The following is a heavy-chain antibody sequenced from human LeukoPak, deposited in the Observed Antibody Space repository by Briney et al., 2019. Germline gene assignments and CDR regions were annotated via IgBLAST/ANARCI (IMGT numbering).Heavy chain of an antibody. CDR3: ARSSQNLVARDEGGWFDP. J-gene: IGHJ5*02. Sequence: GASVKVSCKASGYTFTGYYMHWVRQAPGQGLEWMGWINPNSGGTNYAQKFQGRVTMTRDTSISTAYMELSRLRSDDTAVYYCARSSQNLVARDEGGWFDPWGQGTLVTVSS. CDR1: GYTFTGYY. D-gene: IGHD2-8*02. CDR2: INPNSGGT. V-gene: IGHV1-2*02.